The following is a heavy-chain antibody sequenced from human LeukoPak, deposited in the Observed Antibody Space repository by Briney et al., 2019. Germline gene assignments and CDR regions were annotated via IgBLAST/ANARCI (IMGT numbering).Heavy chain of an antibody. J-gene: IGHJ4*02. CDR3: ARAGEESWSLYYYSDY. V-gene: IGHV3-11*01. CDR1: GFTFSDYY. Sequence: GGSLRLSCAASGFTFSDYYMSWIRQAPGKGLEWVSYISSSGSTIYYADSVKGRFTISSDNAKNSLYLQMNSLRAEDTAVYYCARAGEESWSLYYYSDYWGQGTLVTVSS. CDR2: ISSSGSTI. D-gene: IGHD7-27*01.